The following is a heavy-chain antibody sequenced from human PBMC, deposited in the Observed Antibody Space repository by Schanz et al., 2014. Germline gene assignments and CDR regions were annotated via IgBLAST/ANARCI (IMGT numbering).Heavy chain of an antibody. CDR2: ISSSSSYI. CDR3: ARPSDSSWYMDV. CDR1: EFSFSSFG. J-gene: IGHJ6*03. Sequence: EAQLVESGGGLVQPRGSLRLSCAASEFSFSSFGMNWVRQAPGKGLEWVSSISSSSSYISYADSVKGRFTISRDNAKNSLYLQMNSLRAEDTAVYYCARPSDSSWYMDVWGKGTTVTVSS. D-gene: IGHD2-21*02. V-gene: IGHV3-21*01.